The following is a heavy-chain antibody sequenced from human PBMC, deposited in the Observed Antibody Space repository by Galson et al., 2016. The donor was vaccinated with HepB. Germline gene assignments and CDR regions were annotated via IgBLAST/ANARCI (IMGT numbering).Heavy chain of an antibody. J-gene: IGHJ4*02. CDR3: TRVSGTAVTSLDF. Sequence: SVKVSCKASGRTFRNYAISWVRQAPGHGLEWMGGIIPIFASIKYAQKFQGRLTLTADESTATAYMELSSLTSEDTAIYYCTRVSGTAVTSLDFWGQGTLVTVSS. CDR1: GRTFRNYA. D-gene: IGHD6-13*01. CDR2: IIPIFASI. V-gene: IGHV1-69*13.